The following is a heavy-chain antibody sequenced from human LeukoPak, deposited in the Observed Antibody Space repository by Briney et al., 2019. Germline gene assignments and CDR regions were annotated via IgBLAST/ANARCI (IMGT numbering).Heavy chain of an antibody. CDR2: ISYDGSNK. CDR1: GFTFSSYA. J-gene: IGHJ4*02. D-gene: IGHD3-9*01. V-gene: IGHV3-30*04. Sequence: GGSLRLSCAASGFTFSSYAMHWVRQAPGEGLEWVAVISYDGSNKYYADSVKGRFTISRDNAKNSLYLQMNSLRAEDTAVYYCAGDILTGYYHPDYWGQGTLVTVSS. CDR3: AGDILTGYYHPDY.